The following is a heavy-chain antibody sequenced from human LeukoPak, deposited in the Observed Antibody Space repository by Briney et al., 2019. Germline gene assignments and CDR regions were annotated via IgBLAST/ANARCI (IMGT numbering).Heavy chain of an antibody. CDR1: GYSFTSYW. V-gene: IGHV5-10-1*01. D-gene: IGHD4-17*01. Sequence: PRESLRISCKGSGYSFTSYWISWVRQMPGKGLEWMGRIDPSDSYTNYSPSFQGHVTISADKSISTAYLQWSSLKASDTAMYYCARQAGGGYGDYDSFDYWGQGTLVTVSS. CDR2: IDPSDSYT. CDR3: ARQAGGGYGDYDSFDY. J-gene: IGHJ4*02.